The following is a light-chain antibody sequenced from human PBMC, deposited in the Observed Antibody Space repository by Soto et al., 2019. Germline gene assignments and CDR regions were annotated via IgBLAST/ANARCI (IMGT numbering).Light chain of an antibody. V-gene: IGKV3-20*01. J-gene: IGKJ2*01. CDR3: QQYGSSPPYT. CDR1: QSVSSSY. CDR2: GAS. Sequence: EIVLTQSPGTLSLSPGERATLSCRASQSVSSSYLAWYQQKPGQAPRLLIYGASSRATGIPDRFSGSGSGTDCTRTISRREPEDFAGYYCQQYGSSPPYTFGQGTKLEIK.